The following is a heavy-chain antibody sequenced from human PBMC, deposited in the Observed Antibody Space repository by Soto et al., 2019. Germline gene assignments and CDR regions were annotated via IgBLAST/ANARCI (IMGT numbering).Heavy chain of an antibody. CDR2: IIPVFDTP. Sequence: QVHLEQSGSEVKKSGSSVKVSCKSSGNSFSSHAITWERQAPGQGLEWMGGIIPVFDTPTYARRFQDRVTITADKSTNTSYMELRSRRSEDTAVYYCARGGALSTSWYWGDGLDSWGQGTQVTVSS. CDR1: GNSFSSHA. J-gene: IGHJ4*02. V-gene: IGHV1-69*06. CDR3: ARGGALSTSWYWGDGLDS. D-gene: IGHD6-13*01.